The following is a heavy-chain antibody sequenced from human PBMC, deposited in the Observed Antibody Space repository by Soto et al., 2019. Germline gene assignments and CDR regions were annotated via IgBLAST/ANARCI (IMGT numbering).Heavy chain of an antibody. CDR2: INPNSGGT. J-gene: IGHJ4*02. V-gene: IGHV1-2*02. CDR3: AKGGSSSYHGPGTYYSDY. D-gene: IGHD3-10*01. Sequence: ASVKVSCKASGYTFTGYYMHWVRQAPGQGLEWMGWINPNSGGTNYAQKFQGRVTMTRDTSISTAYMELSSLRSEDTAVYFCAKGGSSSYHGPGTYYSDYWGQGTLVTVSS. CDR1: GYTFTGYY.